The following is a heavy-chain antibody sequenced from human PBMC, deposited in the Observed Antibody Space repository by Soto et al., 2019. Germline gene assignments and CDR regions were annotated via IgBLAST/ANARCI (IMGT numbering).Heavy chain of an antibody. CDR1: GGSFRGFY. Sequence: SETMSLTCAVSGGSFRGFYWTWIRQSPGKGLEWLGDINHVGITNYNPSLKSRVSIPVDTSKSQFSLKLSSVTAADTAVYYCARAHDFWGGRQQPPDAWGEGTLETGFS. CDR2: INHVGIT. CDR3: ARAHDFWGGRQQPPDA. D-gene: IGHD3-3*01. J-gene: IGHJ4*02. V-gene: IGHV4-34*01.